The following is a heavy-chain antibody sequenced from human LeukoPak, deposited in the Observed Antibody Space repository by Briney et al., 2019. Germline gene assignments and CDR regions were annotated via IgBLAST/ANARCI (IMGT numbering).Heavy chain of an antibody. V-gene: IGHV1-18*01. CDR3: ARVRNSGFRYVDS. J-gene: IGHJ4*02. Sequence: ASVKVSCKPSGYTFTSYGINWVRQAPGQGLEWMGWISAYNGNTNYAQKLQGRVTMTTDTSTSTAYMDLRSLRSDDTAVYYCARVRNSGFRYVDSWGQGTLVTVSS. CDR2: ISAYNGNT. CDR1: GYTFTSYG. D-gene: IGHD5-12*01.